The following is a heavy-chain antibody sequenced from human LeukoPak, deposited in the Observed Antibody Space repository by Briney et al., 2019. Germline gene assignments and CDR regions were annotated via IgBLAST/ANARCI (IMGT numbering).Heavy chain of an antibody. CDR1: GGSISSSSYY. V-gene: IGHV4-39*07. D-gene: IGHD6-13*01. Sequence: SETLSLTCTVSGGSISSSSYYWGWIRQPPGKGLEWIGSIYYSGSTYYNPSLKSRVTISVDTSKNQFSLKLSSVTAADTAVYYCAGSSIKSFPYYYYYYMDVWGKGTTVTVSS. CDR3: AGSSIKSFPYYYYYYMDV. CDR2: IYYSGST. J-gene: IGHJ6*03.